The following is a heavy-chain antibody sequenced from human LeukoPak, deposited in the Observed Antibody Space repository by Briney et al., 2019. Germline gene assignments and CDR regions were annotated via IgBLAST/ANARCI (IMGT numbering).Heavy chain of an antibody. D-gene: IGHD4-23*01. CDR3: ARDSYYGGTQDY. J-gene: IGHJ4*02. Sequence: GGSLRLSCAASGFTFSSYSMNWVRQAPGKGLEWVSYISTSGGTIYYADSVKGRFTISRDNAKNSLYLQMNSLRAEDTAVYYCARDSYYGGTQDYWGQGTLVTVSS. V-gene: IGHV3-48*04. CDR1: GFTFSSYS. CDR2: ISTSGGTI.